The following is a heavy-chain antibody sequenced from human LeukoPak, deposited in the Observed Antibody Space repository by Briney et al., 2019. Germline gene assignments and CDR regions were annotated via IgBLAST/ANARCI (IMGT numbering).Heavy chain of an antibody. CDR1: GFTFSSYE. J-gene: IGHJ4*02. CDR3: AKSFMD. V-gene: IGHV3-48*03. D-gene: IGHD3-10*01. CDR2: ISSGGTTI. Sequence: AGSLRFSCAASGFTFSSYEMNWVRQAPGKGLEWVSHISSGGTTIYYADSVKGRFTISRDNAKNSLYLQMNGLRAEDTAVYYCAKSFMDWGQGTLVTVSS.